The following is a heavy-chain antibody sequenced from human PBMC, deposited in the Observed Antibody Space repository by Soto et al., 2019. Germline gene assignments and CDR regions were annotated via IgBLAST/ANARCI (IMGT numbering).Heavy chain of an antibody. CDR2: IYHSGST. J-gene: IGHJ5*02. V-gene: IGHV4-4*02. CDR1: GGSISSSNW. Sequence: SETLSLTCAVSGGSISSSNWWSCVRQPPGKGLEWIGEIYHSGSTNYNPSLKSRVTISVDKSKNQFSLKLSSVTAADTAVYYCARDAEWLDNWFDPWGQGTLVTVSS. D-gene: IGHD6-19*01. CDR3: ARDAEWLDNWFDP.